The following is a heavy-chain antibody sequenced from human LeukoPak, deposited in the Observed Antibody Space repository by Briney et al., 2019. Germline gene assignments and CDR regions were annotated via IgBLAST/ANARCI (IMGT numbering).Heavy chain of an antibody. CDR3: ARGNYYGMDV. Sequence: GESLRLSCAASGFTFSNYWMHWVRQAPGKGLVWVTRISSDGSSTTYADSVRGRLTISRDNAKSTLYLQMNSLRAEDTAVYYCARGNYYGMDVWGQGTTVTVSS. CDR1: GFTFSNYW. CDR2: ISSDGSST. J-gene: IGHJ6*02. V-gene: IGHV3-74*01.